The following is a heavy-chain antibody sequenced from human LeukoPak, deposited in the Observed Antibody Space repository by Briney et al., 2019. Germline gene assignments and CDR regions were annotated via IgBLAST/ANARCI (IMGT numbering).Heavy chain of an antibody. J-gene: IGHJ4*02. CDR3: ARESEYYYDSSGYYYFDY. D-gene: IGHD3-22*01. CDR1: GGTFISYA. CDR2: IIPIFGTE. V-gene: IGHV1-69*13. Sequence: AVKVSCKASGGTFISYAISWVRQTPGQGLEWMGGIIPIFGTENYAQKFQGRVTMTADESTSTASMELSSLRSEDTAVYYCARESEYYYDSSGYYYFDYWGQGTLVTVSS.